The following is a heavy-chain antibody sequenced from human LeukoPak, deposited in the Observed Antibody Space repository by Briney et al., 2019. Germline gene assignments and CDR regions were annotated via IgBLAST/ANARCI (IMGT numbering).Heavy chain of an antibody. Sequence: SETLSLTCTVSGGSISSYYGSWSRQPPGKGLEWIAYISDIGSINYNPSLKSRDTISLDTSKNQFSLKLSSVTAADTAVYYCAGHHPRNTVDFWGQGTLVTVSS. CDR3: AGHHPRNTVDF. CDR1: GGSISSYY. J-gene: IGHJ4*02. V-gene: IGHV4-59*08. CDR2: ISDIGSI. D-gene: IGHD2-8*02.